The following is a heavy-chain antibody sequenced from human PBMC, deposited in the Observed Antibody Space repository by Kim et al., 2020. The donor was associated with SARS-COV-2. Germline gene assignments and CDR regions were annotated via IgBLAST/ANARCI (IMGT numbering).Heavy chain of an antibody. J-gene: IGHJ4*01. Sequence: ASVKVSCKASGYTFSDYSIHWVRQAPGQGLEWMGWINPNTGGAKYAQKFQGGVTITRDTSLSTAYMELTNLKFDDTAVYYCARDLGGFDSSGYLCHWGQGTLVTVSS. CDR3: ARDLGGFDSSGYLCH. CDR1: GYTFSDYS. CDR2: INPNTGGA. D-gene: IGHD3-22*01. V-gene: IGHV1-2*02.